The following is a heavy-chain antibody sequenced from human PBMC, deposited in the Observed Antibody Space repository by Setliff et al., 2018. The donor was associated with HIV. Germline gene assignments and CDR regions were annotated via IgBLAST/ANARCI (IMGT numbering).Heavy chain of an antibody. CDR1: GYTFNNYY. CDR3: ARVPYRSAWFSGGHDAFDV. J-gene: IGHJ3*01. V-gene: IGHV1-46*02. CDR2: INPSDNRT. Sequence: GASVKVSCKASGYTFNNYYMHWVRQAPGQGLEWMGIINPSDNRTYYAQKFQGRVTMTTDTSTSTVYMELRSLRSDDTAVYYCARVPYRSAWFSGGHDAFDVWGQGTMVTVSS. D-gene: IGHD6-19*01.